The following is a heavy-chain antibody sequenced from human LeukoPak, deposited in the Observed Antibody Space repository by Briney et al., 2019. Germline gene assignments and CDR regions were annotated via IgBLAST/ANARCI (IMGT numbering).Heavy chain of an antibody. CDR1: GFTFSSYS. CDR3: ARPPYYDFWSGYYTVDY. Sequence: GGSLGLSCAASGFTFSSYSMNWVRQAPGKGLEWVSSISSSSSYIYYADSVKGRFTISRDNAKNSLYLQMNSLRAEDTAVYYCARPPYYDFWSGYYTVDYWGQGTLVTVSS. D-gene: IGHD3-3*01. V-gene: IGHV3-21*01. CDR2: ISSSSSYI. J-gene: IGHJ4*02.